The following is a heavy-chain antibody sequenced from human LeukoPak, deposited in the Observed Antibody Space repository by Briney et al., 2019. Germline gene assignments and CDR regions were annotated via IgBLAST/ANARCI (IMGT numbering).Heavy chain of an antibody. D-gene: IGHD1-26*01. V-gene: IGHV3-21*01. CDR2: ISSSGSYI. Sequence: GGSLRLSCAASGFAFSSYGMSWVRQAPGKGLEWVSSISSSGSYIYYADSVKGRFTISRGNAKNSLYLQMNSLRAEDTAVYYCARDSTPSLIGRSTGATHFDYCGEGTLVTVS. CDR3: ARDSTPSLIGRSTGATHFDY. CDR1: GFAFSSYG. J-gene: IGHJ4*02.